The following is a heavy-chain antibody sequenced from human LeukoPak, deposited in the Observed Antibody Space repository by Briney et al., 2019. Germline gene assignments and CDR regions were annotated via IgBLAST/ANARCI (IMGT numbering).Heavy chain of an antibody. J-gene: IGHJ6*03. CDR3: ARIQVEMATIPKPPRVRTFQGSYYYYMDV. CDR1: GYTFTSYA. D-gene: IGHD5-24*01. CDR2: VSAYNGNT. V-gene: IGHV1-18*01. Sequence: ASVKVSCKASGYTFTSYAFSWVRQAPGQGLEWMGWVSAYNGNTNYAQMFQGRVTMTTDTSTSTAYMDLRSLRSDDTAVYYCARIQVEMATIPKPPRVRTFQGSYYYYMDVWGKGTTVTVSS.